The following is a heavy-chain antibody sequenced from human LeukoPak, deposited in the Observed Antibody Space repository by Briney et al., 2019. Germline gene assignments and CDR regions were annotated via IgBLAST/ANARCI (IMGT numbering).Heavy chain of an antibody. CDR2: ISYDGSNK. CDR3: AKSYSSSGYYYYMDV. Sequence: GRSLRLSCAASGFTFSSYGMHWVRQAPGKGLEWVAVISYDGSNKYYADSVKGRFTISRDNSKNTLYLQMNSLRAEDTAVYYCAKSYSSSGYYYYMDVWGKGTTVTVSS. J-gene: IGHJ6*03. CDR1: GFTFSSYG. V-gene: IGHV3-30*18. D-gene: IGHD6-6*01.